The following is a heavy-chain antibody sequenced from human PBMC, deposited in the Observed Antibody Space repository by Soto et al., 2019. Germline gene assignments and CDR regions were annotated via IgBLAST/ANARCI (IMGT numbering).Heavy chain of an antibody. V-gene: IGHV3-30*18. Sequence: GSLRLSGAASVFTFSSYGMHWVRQAPGKGLEWVAVISYDGSNKYYADSVKGRFTISRDNSKNTLYLQMNSLRAEDTAVYYCAKDWSPIAVAYYYYGMDVWGQGTTVTVSS. J-gene: IGHJ6*02. CDR1: VFTFSSYG. CDR3: AKDWSPIAVAYYYYGMDV. D-gene: IGHD6-19*01. CDR2: ISYDGSNK.